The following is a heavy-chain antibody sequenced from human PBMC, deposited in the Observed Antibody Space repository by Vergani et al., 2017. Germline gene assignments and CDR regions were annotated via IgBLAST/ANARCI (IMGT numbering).Heavy chain of an antibody. Sequence: ELQLVESGGGLVQPGGSLRLSCAASGSTVSGNYMTWVRQAPGKGLEWVSHIYSGDETYYAGSVKGRFTISRDSSKNTLYLQMNSLSAGDTAVYYCAKANPRNSGYDYLYYYHAMDVWGQGTTVTVSS. D-gene: IGHD5-12*01. CDR3: AKANPRNSGYDYLYYYHAMDV. V-gene: IGHV3-66*01. CDR2: IYSGDET. CDR1: GSTVSGNY. J-gene: IGHJ6*02.